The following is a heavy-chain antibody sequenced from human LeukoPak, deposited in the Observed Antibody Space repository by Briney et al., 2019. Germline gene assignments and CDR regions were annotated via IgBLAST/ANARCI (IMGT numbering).Heavy chain of an antibody. CDR1: GGSISSYY. CDR3: ARDFRGENDY. D-gene: IGHD3-16*01. V-gene: IGHV4-59*01. CDR2: IYYSGST. Sequence: SETLSLTCTVSGGSISSYYWSWIRQPPGKGLEWIGYIYYSGSTNYNPSLKSRVTISVDTSNNQFSLKLSSVTAADTAVYYCARDFRGENDYGGQGTLVTVS. J-gene: IGHJ4*02.